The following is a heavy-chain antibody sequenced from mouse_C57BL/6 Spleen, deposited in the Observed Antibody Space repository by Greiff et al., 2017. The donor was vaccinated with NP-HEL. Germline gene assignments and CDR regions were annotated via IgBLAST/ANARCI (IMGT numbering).Heavy chain of an antibody. Sequence: VKLQESGPELVKPGASVKISCKASGYAFSSSWMNWVKQRPGKGLEWIGRIYPGDGDTNYNGKFKGKATLTADKSSSTAYMQLSSLTSEDSAVYFCATTAHWYFDVWGTGTTVTVSS. CDR1: GYAFSSSW. J-gene: IGHJ1*03. CDR3: ATTAHWYFDV. D-gene: IGHD1-2*01. V-gene: IGHV1-82*01. CDR2: IYPGDGDT.